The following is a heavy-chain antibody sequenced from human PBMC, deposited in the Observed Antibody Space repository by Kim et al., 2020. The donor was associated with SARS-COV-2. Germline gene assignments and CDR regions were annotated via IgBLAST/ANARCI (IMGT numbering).Heavy chain of an antibody. CDR3: TRQGGDYDSSGYNLYYYGMDV. CDR1: GFTFSGSA. J-gene: IGHJ6*02. D-gene: IGHD3-22*01. Sequence: GGSLRLSCAASGFTFSGSAMHWVRQASGKGLEWVGRIRSKANSYATAYAASVKGRFTISRDDSKNTAYLQMNSLKTEDTAVYYCTRQGGDYDSSGYNLYYYGMDVWGQGTTVTVSS. V-gene: IGHV3-73*01. CDR2: IRSKANSYAT.